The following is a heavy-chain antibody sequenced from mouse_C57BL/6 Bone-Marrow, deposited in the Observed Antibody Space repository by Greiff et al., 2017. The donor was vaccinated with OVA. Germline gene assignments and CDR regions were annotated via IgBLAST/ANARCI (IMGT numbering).Heavy chain of an antibody. CDR3: TRYPYYGSDYAMDY. J-gene: IGHJ4*01. D-gene: IGHD1-1*01. CDR2: IYPGNSDT. V-gene: IGHV1-5*01. CDR1: GYTFTSYW. Sequence: SGTVLARPGASVKMSCKTSGYTFTSYWMHWVKQRPGQGLEWIGAIYPGNSDTSYNQKFKGKAKLTAVTSASTAYMERSSLTNEDSAVYYCTRYPYYGSDYAMDYWGQGTSVTVSS.